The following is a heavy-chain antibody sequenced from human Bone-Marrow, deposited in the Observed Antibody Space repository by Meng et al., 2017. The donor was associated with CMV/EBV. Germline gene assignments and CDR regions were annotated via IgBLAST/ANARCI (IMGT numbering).Heavy chain of an antibody. J-gene: IGHJ5*02. Sequence: SVKVSCKASGYTFTGYYMHWVRQAPGQGLEWMGRIIPILGIANYAQKFQGRVTITADKSTSTAYMELSSLRSEDTAVYYCARSHPNYYGSGSHRWFDPWGQGTLVTVSS. CDR1: GYTFTGYY. V-gene: IGHV1-69*02. D-gene: IGHD3-10*01. CDR3: ARSHPNYYGSGSHRWFDP. CDR2: IIPILGIA.